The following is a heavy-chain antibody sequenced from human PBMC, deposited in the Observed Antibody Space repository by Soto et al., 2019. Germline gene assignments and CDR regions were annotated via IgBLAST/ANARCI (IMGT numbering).Heavy chain of an antibody. V-gene: IGHV4-38-2*01. CDR3: APLSVSLSGPYGIHV. D-gene: IGHD2-15*01. CDR2: IYHSGSS. CDR1: GYSISSGYY. Sequence: SETLSLTCAVSGYSISSGYYWGWIRPPPGKGLEWIGNIYHSGSSYYNSSLKSRVTISVDTSKNQFSVRLNSVTASDTAVYYCAPLSVSLSGPYGIHVWGQGTTVTVSS. J-gene: IGHJ6*02.